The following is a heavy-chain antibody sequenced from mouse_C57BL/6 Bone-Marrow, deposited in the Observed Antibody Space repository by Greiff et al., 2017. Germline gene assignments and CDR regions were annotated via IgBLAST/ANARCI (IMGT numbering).Heavy chain of an antibody. CDR2: IFPGSGST. D-gene: IGHD1-1*01. J-gene: IGHJ3*01. CDR1: GYTFTSHW. CDR3: ARGDSRAWFAY. V-gene: IGHV1-56*01. Sequence: VQLQESGPELVRPGASVTISCTAPGYTFTSHWMQWVRQRPGQGLEWFGEIFPGSGSTYYNEKFKGKATLTVDTSSSTAYMQLSILTSEDSAVYFCARGDSRAWFAYWGQGTLVTVSA.